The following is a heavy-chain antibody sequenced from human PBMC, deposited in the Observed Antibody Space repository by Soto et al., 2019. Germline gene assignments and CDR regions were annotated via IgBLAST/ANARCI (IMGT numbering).Heavy chain of an antibody. CDR3: ARTQQLVQAPFDY. CDR2: IYYSGST. D-gene: IGHD6-13*01. CDR1: GGSISSYY. Sequence: PSETLSLTCTVSGGSISSYYWSWIRQPPGKGLEWIGYIYYSGSTNYNPSLKSRVTISVDTSKNQFSLKLSSVTAADTAVYYCARTQQLVQAPFDYWGQGTLVTVSS. J-gene: IGHJ4*02. V-gene: IGHV4-59*08.